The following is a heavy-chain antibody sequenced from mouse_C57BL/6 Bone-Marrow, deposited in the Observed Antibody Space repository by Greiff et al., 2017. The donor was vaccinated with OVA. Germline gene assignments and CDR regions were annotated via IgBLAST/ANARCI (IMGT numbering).Heavy chain of an antibody. CDR2: INPSSGYT. Sequence: QVHVKQSGAELARPGASVKMSCKASGYTFTRYTLHWVKQRPGQGLEWIGYINPSSGYTKYNQKFKDKATLTADKSSSTAYMQLSSLTSEDSAVYYCAREGLMSNYAYWGQGTLGTVSA. CDR3: AREGLMSNYAY. CDR1: GYTFTRYT. V-gene: IGHV1-4*01. J-gene: IGHJ3*01. D-gene: IGHD2-5*01.